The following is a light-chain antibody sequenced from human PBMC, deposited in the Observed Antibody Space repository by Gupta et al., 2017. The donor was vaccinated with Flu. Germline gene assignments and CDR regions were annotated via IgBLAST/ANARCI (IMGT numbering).Light chain of an antibody. CDR2: VTN. Sequence: TLTCASSTGAVTGGHYPYWFQQKPGPAPRTLIFVTNNKHSWTPARFSGSLLGGNAALTLTGAQPEDEADYYCLPAHSGAPRPGEFGGGTKLTVL. CDR1: TGAVTGGHY. V-gene: IGLV7-46*01. J-gene: IGLJ3*02. CDR3: LPAHSGAPRPGE.